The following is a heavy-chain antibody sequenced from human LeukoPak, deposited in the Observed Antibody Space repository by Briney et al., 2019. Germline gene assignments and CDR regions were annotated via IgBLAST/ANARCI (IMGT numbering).Heavy chain of an antibody. CDR3: ARTNSVRGYMDV. Sequence: GGSLRLSCAASGFTVSSNYMSWVRQAPGKGLEWVSVIYSGGSTYYADSVKGRFTISRDNSKNTLYLQMNSLRAEDTAVYYCARTNSVRGYMDVWGKGTTVTISS. D-gene: IGHD3-10*02. CDR2: IYSGGST. J-gene: IGHJ6*03. V-gene: IGHV3-66*01. CDR1: GFTVSSNY.